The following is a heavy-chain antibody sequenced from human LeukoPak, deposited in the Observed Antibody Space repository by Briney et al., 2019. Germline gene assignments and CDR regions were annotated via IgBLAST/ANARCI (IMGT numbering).Heavy chain of an antibody. D-gene: IGHD6-13*01. J-gene: IGHJ5*02. CDR1: GGSFSGYY. CDR2: INHSGST. V-gene: IGHV4-34*01. Sequence: PSETLSLTCAVYGGSFSGYYWSWIRQPPGKGLEWIGEINHSGSTNYNPSLKSRVTISVDTSKNQFSLKLSSVTAADTAVYYCARGVLYSSSWCQRGFDPWGQGTLVTVSS. CDR3: ARGVLYSSSWCQRGFDP.